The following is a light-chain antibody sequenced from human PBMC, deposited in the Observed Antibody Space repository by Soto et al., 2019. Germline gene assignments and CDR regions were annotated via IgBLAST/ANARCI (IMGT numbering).Light chain of an antibody. J-gene: IGKJ1*01. CDR2: GAS. Sequence: EIVLTQSPGTLSLSPGERATLSCRASQSVSSSYLAWYQQKPGQAPRLLLYGASSRATGILDRFSGSGPGTDFTLTISRLEPEDFAVYYCQQYGSSRTFGQGTKVEIK. CDR1: QSVSSSY. V-gene: IGKV3-20*01. CDR3: QQYGSSRT.